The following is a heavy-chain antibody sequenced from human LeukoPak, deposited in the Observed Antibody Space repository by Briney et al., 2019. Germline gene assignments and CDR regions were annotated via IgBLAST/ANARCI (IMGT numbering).Heavy chain of an antibody. Sequence: ASVKVSCKASGYTFPSYYMHWVRQAPGQGLEWMGVINPSGGNTNSAQKFQGRVTITADESTSTAYMELSSLRSEDTAVYYCARDRDAWGEVNWGQGTLVTVSS. CDR2: INPSGGNT. V-gene: IGHV1-46*01. CDR3: ARDRDAWGEVN. J-gene: IGHJ4*02. D-gene: IGHD3-16*01. CDR1: GYTFPSYY.